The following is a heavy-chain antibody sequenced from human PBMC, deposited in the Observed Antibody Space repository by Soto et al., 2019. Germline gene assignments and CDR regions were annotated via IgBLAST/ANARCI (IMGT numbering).Heavy chain of an antibody. V-gene: IGHV1-46*01. D-gene: IGHD2-21*02. CDR2: INPSGGST. J-gene: IGHJ6*02. CDR3: ARGSGDYEGYYYYYYGMDV. CDR1: GYTFTSYY. Sequence: ASVKVFCKASGYTFTSYYMHWVRQAPGQGLEWMGIINPSGGSTSYAQKFQGRVTMTRDTSTSTVYMELRSLRSEDTAVYYCARGSGDYEGYYYYYYGMDVWGQGTTVTVSS.